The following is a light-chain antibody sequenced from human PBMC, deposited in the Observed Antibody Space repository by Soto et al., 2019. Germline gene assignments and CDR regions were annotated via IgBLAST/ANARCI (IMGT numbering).Light chain of an antibody. J-gene: IGLJ3*02. CDR2: EVS. CDR1: SSDVGGYNY. Sequence: QSVLTQPASVSGSPGQSINISCTGTSSDVGGYNYVSWFQQHPGKAPKLKIYEVSNRPSGVSNRFSGSKSGYTASLTISELQAEDEADYYCTSFTSSSTWVFGGGTKLTVL. CDR3: TSFTSSSTWV. V-gene: IGLV2-14*03.